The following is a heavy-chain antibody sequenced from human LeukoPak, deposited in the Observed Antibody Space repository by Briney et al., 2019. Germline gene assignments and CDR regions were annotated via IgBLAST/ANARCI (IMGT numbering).Heavy chain of an antibody. D-gene: IGHD3-22*01. CDR3: ARDRLGATMIVEKRAFDI. V-gene: IGHV4-59*01. Sequence: SETLSLTCTVSGGSISSYYWSWTRQPPGKGLEWIGYIYYSGSTNYNPSLKSRVTISVDTSKNQFSLKLSSVTAADTAVYYCARDRLGATMIVEKRAFDIWGQGTMVAVSS. J-gene: IGHJ3*02. CDR2: IYYSGST. CDR1: GGSISSYY.